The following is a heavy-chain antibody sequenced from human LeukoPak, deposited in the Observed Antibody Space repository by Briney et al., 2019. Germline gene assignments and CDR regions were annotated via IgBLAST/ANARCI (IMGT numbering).Heavy chain of an antibody. CDR2: IWYDGSNK. CDR3: ARELYYYDSSGYFYY. CDR1: GFTFSSYA. J-gene: IGHJ4*02. Sequence: PGGSLRLSCEASGFTFSSYAVHWVRQAPGKGLEWVAVIWYDGSNKYYADSVKGRFTISRDNSKNTLYLQMNSLRAEDTAVYYCARELYYYDSSGYFYYWGQGTLVTVSS. D-gene: IGHD3-22*01. V-gene: IGHV3-33*08.